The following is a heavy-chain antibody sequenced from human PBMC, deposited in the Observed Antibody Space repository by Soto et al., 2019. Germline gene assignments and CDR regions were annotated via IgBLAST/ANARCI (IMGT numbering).Heavy chain of an antibody. Sequence: QLQVQESGPGQVNPSQTLSLTCTVSGGSITSHHYYWGWIRQPPGKGLEWIGSIYSGGNTYYNPSLRSRLTIFVDTAKNLISLKLNSVTAADSAIYYCGSGPSTTWIDNWGLGTQVSVSS. CDR3: GSGPSTTWIDN. CDR2: IYSGGNT. V-gene: IGHV4-39*01. CDR1: GGSITSHHYY. J-gene: IGHJ4*02. D-gene: IGHD2-2*01.